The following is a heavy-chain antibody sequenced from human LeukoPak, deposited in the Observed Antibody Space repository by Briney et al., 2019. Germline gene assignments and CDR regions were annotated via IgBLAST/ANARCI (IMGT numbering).Heavy chain of an antibody. V-gene: IGHV3-7*05. J-gene: IGHJ4*02. CDR2: IKQDGSEK. CDR1: GFTLSSYW. D-gene: IGHD5-24*01. CDR3: ARQTERDAYNRY. Sequence: GSLRLSCAVSGFTLSSYWMTWVRQAPGKGLEWVANIKQDGSEKNYVDSVKGRFTISRDNAKNSLYLQMSSLRADDTAVYYCARQTERDAYNRYWGQGTLVTVSS.